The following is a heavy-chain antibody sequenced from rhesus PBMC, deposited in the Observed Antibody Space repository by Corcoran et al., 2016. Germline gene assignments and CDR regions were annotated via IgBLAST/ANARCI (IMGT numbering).Heavy chain of an antibody. CDR3: ARKPGQYWYFDL. V-gene: IGHV4-80*01. Sequence: QVQLQESGPGLVKPSETLSLTCTVSGASIRSNWWSWIRQPPGKGMEGIGEINGNSGSTNYNPSRKSRGTIAKDASKNQVSRKLSAVTAADTAVYYCARKPGQYWYFDLWGPGTPITISS. CDR2: INGNSGST. CDR1: GASIRSNW. J-gene: IGHJ2*01.